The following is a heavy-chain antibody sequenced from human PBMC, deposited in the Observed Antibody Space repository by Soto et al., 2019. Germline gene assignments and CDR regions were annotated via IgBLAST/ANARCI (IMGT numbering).Heavy chain of an antibody. Sequence: SETLSLTCTVSGGSISSSSYYWGWLRQPPGKGLEWIGNIYYSGSTYYNPSLKSRVTISVDTSKNQFSLKLSSVTAADTAVYYCMLGSGWKDFDYWGQGSLVTVS. CDR2: IYYSGST. D-gene: IGHD3-22*01. V-gene: IGHV4-39*01. CDR1: GGSISSSSYY. CDR3: MLGSGWKDFDY. J-gene: IGHJ4*02.